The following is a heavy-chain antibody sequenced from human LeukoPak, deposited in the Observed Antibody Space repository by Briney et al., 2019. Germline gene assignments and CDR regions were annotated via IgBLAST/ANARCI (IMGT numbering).Heavy chain of an antibody. J-gene: IGHJ5*01. V-gene: IGHV1-2*02. D-gene: IGHD2-2*01. CDR2: TNPKNGDR. Sequence: ASVKVSCKAFGYTFTSNYMHWVRQAPGQGFEWMGWTNPKNGDRKYAQKFQGRVTMTRDTSTSTVYMEVSRLTSYDTAVYYCTRGVLPARFDFWGQGTLVTVSS. CDR1: GYTFTSNY. CDR3: TRGVLPARFDF.